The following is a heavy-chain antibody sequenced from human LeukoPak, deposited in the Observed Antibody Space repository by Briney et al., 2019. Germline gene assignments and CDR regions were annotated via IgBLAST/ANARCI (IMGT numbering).Heavy chain of an antibody. CDR2: IYYRYKWLS. CDR3: AVERSCGFPF. V-gene: IGHV6-1*01. D-gene: IGHD1-26*01. Sequence: SQTLPHTFPISGYSVPNNRVAWNWMPESPSRALEGLSRIYYRYKWLSGYGVSLKSRLTINPEKSENYLSLQLNSLTHDDASVYYCAVERSCGFPFWGQATMVTVPS. J-gene: IGHJ3*01. CDR1: GYSVPNNRVA.